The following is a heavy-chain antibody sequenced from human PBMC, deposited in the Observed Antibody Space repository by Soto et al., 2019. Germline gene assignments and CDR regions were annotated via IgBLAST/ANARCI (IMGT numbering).Heavy chain of an antibody. J-gene: IGHJ4*02. CDR3: AAGGGLPRYY. V-gene: IGHV4-4*02. D-gene: IGHD5-12*01. CDR1: GTSISSTYW. Sequence: PSETLSLTXFVSGTSISSTYWWTWVRQSPGKGLEWIGDIHHTGGTNYNPALKSRVTISVDRSKNQFSLKLSSVTAADTAVYYCAAGGGLPRYYWGQGTLVTVSS. CDR2: IHHTGGT.